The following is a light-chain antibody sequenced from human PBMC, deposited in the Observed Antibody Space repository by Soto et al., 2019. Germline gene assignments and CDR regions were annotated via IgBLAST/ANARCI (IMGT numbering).Light chain of an antibody. Sequence: DIQMTQSPFTLSVSVGDRVTITCRASQSISSWLAWYQQKPGKAPKLLIYKASTLESGVPSNFSGSGSGTEFTLTISSLQPEDFATYYCQQYNSYPWTFGQGTTVDI. CDR1: QSISSW. CDR2: KAS. J-gene: IGKJ1*01. V-gene: IGKV1-5*03. CDR3: QQYNSYPWT.